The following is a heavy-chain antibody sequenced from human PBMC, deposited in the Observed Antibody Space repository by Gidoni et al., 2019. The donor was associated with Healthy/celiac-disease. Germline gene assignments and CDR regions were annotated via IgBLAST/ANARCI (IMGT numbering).Heavy chain of an antibody. CDR1: GYPFTSSG. D-gene: IGHD6-19*01. V-gene: IGHV1-18*04. J-gene: IGHJ3*02. CDR3: ARDIHAGSGGQKALGI. CDR2: ISAYNGNT. Sequence: QVQLVQSGAEVKKPGASVKVSCKASGYPFTSSGISWVRQAPGQGLEWMGGISAYNGNTNYEQKLQGRVTMTTDTATSTAYMELRSLRSDDTAVYYCARDIHAGSGGQKALGIWGQGTMVTVSS.